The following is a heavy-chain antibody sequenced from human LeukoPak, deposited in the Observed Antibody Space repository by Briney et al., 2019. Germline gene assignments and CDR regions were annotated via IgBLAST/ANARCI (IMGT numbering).Heavy chain of an antibody. J-gene: IGHJ4*02. V-gene: IGHV3-30*18. Sequence: PGGSLRLSCAASGFGFISYGMHWVHQAPGKGLEWVGVISDDGRSKDYADSVKGRFTISRDNSKDTLYLQMNSLRDEDTAVYYCAKRPSDYGDYVSYFDYWGQGTLVTVSS. CDR2: ISDDGRSK. D-gene: IGHD4-17*01. CDR1: GFGFISYG. CDR3: AKRPSDYGDYVSYFDY.